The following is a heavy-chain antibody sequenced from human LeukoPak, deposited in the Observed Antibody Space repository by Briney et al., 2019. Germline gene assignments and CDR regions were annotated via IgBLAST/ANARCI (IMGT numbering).Heavy chain of an antibody. CDR2: ISSSGSTI. D-gene: IGHD4-23*01. V-gene: IGHV3-48*03. Sequence: GGSLRLSCAASGFTSSSYEMNWVRQAPGKGLEWVSYISSSGSTIYYADSVKGRFTISRDNAKNSLYLQMNSLRAEDTAVYYCARVITYGGNSDAFDIWGQGTMVTVSS. J-gene: IGHJ3*02. CDR3: ARVITYGGNSDAFDI. CDR1: GFTSSSYE.